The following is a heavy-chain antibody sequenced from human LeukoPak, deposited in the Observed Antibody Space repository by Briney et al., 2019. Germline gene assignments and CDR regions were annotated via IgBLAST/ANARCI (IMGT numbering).Heavy chain of an antibody. CDR3: ARNPSIAAPPDY. D-gene: IGHD6-6*01. J-gene: IGHJ4*02. Sequence: ASVKVSCKASGGTFSSYAISWVRQAPGQGLEWMGGIIPIFGTANYAQKFQGRVTITADESTSTAYMELSSLRSEDTAVYYCARNPSIAAPPDYWGQGTLVTVSS. CDR1: GGTFSSYA. CDR2: IIPIFGTA. V-gene: IGHV1-69*13.